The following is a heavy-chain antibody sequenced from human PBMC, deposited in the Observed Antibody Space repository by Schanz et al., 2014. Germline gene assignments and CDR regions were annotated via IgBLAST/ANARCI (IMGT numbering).Heavy chain of an antibody. V-gene: IGHV3-23*04. CDR2: ISDRGDGT. CDR1: GFIFGDYA. D-gene: IGHD6-19*01. CDR3: VKTDAGWRFDY. J-gene: IGHJ4*02. Sequence: VQLVESGGGVVQPGGSLRLSCAASGFIFGDYAIHWVRQAPGKGLEWVSGISDRGDGTNYGDSVRGRFTISRDNSRNTVYLQMNNVGVDDTATYYCVKTDAGWRFDYWGQGTLVIVSS.